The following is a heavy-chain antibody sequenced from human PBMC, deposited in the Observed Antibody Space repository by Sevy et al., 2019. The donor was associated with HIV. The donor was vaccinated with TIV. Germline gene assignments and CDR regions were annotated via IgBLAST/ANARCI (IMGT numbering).Heavy chain of an antibody. Sequence: GGSLRLSCVASGFSFSSHAMNWVRQAPGKGLEWVSVISGSGGYTEYAGSVKGRFIISRENAKNMVFLQLERVTVEDTAVYYCAFKRGIEIRPEDSWGQGTLVPVSS. CDR3: AFKRGIEIRPEDS. V-gene: IGHV3-23*01. D-gene: IGHD2-15*01. J-gene: IGHJ5*02. CDR1: GFSFSSHA. CDR2: ISGSGGYT.